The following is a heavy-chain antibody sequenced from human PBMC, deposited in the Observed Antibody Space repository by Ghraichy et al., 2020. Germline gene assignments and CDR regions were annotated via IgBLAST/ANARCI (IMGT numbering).Heavy chain of an antibody. J-gene: IGHJ5*02. Sequence: SETLSLTCTVSGGSISRGYSWTWIRQHPGGGLEWIGHIDYSGRASYNPSLRSRVNISLDTSKNQFSLNVTSVTAADSVVYYCARSPRSRGFEYWFDAWGQGILVTVSS. CDR2: IDYSGRA. D-gene: IGHD3-22*01. CDR1: GGSISRGYS. V-gene: IGHV4-31*03. CDR3: ARSPRSRGFEYWFDA.